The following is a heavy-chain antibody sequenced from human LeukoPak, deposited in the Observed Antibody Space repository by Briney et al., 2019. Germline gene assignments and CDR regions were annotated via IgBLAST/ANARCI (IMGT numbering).Heavy chain of an antibody. CDR1: GYTFTSYG. CDR2: ISAYNGNT. Sequence: ASVKVSCKASGYTFTSYGISWVRQAPGQGLEWMGWISAYNGNTNYAQKLHGRVTMTTDTSTSTAYMELRSLRSDDTAVYYCARTRIAARLFDYWGQGTLVTVSS. V-gene: IGHV1-18*01. J-gene: IGHJ4*02. CDR3: ARTRIAARLFDY. D-gene: IGHD6-6*01.